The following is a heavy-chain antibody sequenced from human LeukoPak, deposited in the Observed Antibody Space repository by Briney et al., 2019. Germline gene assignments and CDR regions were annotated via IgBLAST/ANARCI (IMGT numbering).Heavy chain of an antibody. CDR1: GYTFTSYG. J-gene: IGHJ6*02. CDR3: ASFTMVRGVIIPYYYYGMDV. V-gene: IGHV1-18*01. CDR2: ISAYNGNT. D-gene: IGHD3-10*01. Sequence: ASVKVSCKASGYTFTSYGISWVRQAPGQGLEWMGWISAYNGNTNYAQKLQGGATMTTDTSTSTAYMELRSLRSDDTAVYYCASFTMVRGVIIPYYYYGMDVWGQGTTVTVSS.